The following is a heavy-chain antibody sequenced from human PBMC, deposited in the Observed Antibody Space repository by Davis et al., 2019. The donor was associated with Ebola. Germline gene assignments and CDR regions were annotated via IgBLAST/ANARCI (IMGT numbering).Heavy chain of an antibody. V-gene: IGHV3-23*01. Sequence: GGSLRLSCAASGFVFRNYVMSWVRQAPGKGLEWVSTLGTSADTYYADSVKGRFTISRDNSKNTLYLQMNGLRVEDTAIYYCAKDTNNIWFDIWGQGTNVTVSS. CDR1: GFVFRNYV. D-gene: IGHD2-8*01. CDR3: AKDTNNIWFDI. J-gene: IGHJ3*02. CDR2: LGTSADT.